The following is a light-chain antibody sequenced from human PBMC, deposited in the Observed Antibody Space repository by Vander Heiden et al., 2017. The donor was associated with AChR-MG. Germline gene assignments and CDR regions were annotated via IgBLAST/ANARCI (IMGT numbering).Light chain of an antibody. V-gene: IGLV1-51*01. CDR1: SSNIGNNY. CDR3: GTWDSSLSVVV. CDR2: DNN. Sequence: QSVLTQPPSVSAAPGQKVTIPCSASSSNIGNNYVPWYQQLPGTAPKLLIYDNNKRPSGIPDRFSGSKSGTSATLGITGLQTGDEADYYCGTWDSSLSVVVFGGGTKLTVL. J-gene: IGLJ2*01.